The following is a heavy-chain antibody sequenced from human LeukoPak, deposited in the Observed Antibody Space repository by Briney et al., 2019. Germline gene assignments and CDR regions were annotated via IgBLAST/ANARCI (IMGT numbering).Heavy chain of an antibody. V-gene: IGHV3-23*01. CDR1: GFTFSNYA. CDR2: ISGSGGDT. CDR3: AKDHPGYCSGGSCSDAFDI. J-gene: IGHJ3*02. Sequence: GGSLRLSCAASGFTFSNYAMTWVRQAPGKGLEWVSTISGSGGDTYYADSVKGRFTISRDNSKNTLYLQMNSLRAEDTAVYYCAKDHPGYCSGGSCSDAFDIWGQGTMVTVSS. D-gene: IGHD2-15*01.